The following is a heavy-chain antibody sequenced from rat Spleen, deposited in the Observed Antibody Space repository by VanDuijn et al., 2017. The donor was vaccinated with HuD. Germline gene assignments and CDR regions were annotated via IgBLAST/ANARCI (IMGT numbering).Heavy chain of an antibody. V-gene: IGHV5-20*01. CDR1: GFTFSDFY. J-gene: IGHJ3*01. CDR2: ISYDGGGT. Sequence: EVQLVESGGGLVQPGRSLKLSCAASGFTFSDFYMAWVRQAPTKGLEWVASISYDGGGTYYRDSVKGRFTISRDNAKSTLYLQMDSLRSEDTATYYCTAHGNRVSRFAYWGQGTLVTVSS. CDR3: TAHGNRVSRFAY. D-gene: IGHD1-4*01.